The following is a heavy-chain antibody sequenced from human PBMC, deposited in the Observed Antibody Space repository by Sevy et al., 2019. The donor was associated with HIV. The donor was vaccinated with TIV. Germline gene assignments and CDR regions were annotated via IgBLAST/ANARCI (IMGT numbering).Heavy chain of an antibody. CDR3: ARNRGGGVVVTANPWGMDV. Sequence: GGSLRLSCAASGFTFSSYWMSWVRQAPGKGLEWVANIKQDGSEKYYVDSVKGRFTISRDNAKNSLYLQMNSLRAEDTAVYYCARNRGGGVVVTANPWGMDVWGQGTTVTVSS. D-gene: IGHD2-21*02. J-gene: IGHJ6*02. V-gene: IGHV3-7*01. CDR2: IKQDGSEK. CDR1: GFTFSSYW.